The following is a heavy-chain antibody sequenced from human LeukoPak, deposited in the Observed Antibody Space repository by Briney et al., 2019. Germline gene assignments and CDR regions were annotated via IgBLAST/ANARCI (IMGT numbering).Heavy chain of an antibody. CDR1: GFTFSFYA. CDR2: ISGSGGST. CDR3: AKDFNPDSGSCPDAFDI. D-gene: IGHD1-26*01. V-gene: IGHV3-23*01. Sequence: GGSLRLSCAASGFTFSFYAMSWVRQAPGKGLEWVAVISGSGGSTFYADFVKGRFTISRDNSKNTLYLQMNSLRAEDTAIYYCAKDFNPDSGSCPDAFDIWGQGTMVTVSS. J-gene: IGHJ3*02.